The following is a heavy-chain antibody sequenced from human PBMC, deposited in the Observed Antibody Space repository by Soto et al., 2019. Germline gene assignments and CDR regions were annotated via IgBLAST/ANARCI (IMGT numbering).Heavy chain of an antibody. CDR1: DYTFSNYG. Sequence: QVQLVQSGAEVQKPGASVRVSCKTSDYTFSNYGISWVRQAPGQGLEWMGWISVNNGNTDYAQNLQGRLTMTTDTSTSTAYMELRSLRSDDTAVYYCARGGGYLDYGGQGALVTVSS. V-gene: IGHV1-18*01. J-gene: IGHJ4*02. CDR2: ISVNNGNT. CDR3: ARGGGYLDY. D-gene: IGHD3-10*01.